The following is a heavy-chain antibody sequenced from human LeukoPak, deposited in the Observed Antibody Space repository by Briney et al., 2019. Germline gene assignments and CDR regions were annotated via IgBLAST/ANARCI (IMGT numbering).Heavy chain of an antibody. CDR2: INPNSGGT. CDR3: ANSLLWELRAFDI. CDR1: EYTFTGYY. J-gene: IGHJ3*02. V-gene: IGHV1-2*02. Sequence: EASVKASCKPSEYTFTGYYMHWAPQAPGQGLEWMGWINPNSGGTNYAQKFQGRVTMTRDTSISTAYMELSRLLSDDTAVYYCANSLLWELRAFDIWGQGTMVTVSS. D-gene: IGHD1-26*01.